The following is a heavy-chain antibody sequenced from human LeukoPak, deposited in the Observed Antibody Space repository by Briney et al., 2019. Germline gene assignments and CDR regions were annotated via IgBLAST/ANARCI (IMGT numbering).Heavy chain of an antibody. CDR3: AKDRGYCSSTSCYTVGMDV. J-gene: IGHJ6*02. CDR1: GFTFSNYA. D-gene: IGHD2-2*02. CDR2: ISVDGSNK. Sequence: GGSLRLSCAASGFTFSNYALHWVRQAPGKGLEWVAVISVDGSNKYYADSVKGRFTISRDNSKNTLYLQMNSLRAEDTAVYYCAKDRGYCSSTSCYTVGMDVWGQGTTVTVSS. V-gene: IGHV3-30-3*01.